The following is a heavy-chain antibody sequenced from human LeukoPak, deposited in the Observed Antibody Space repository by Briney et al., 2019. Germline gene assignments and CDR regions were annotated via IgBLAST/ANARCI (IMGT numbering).Heavy chain of an antibody. J-gene: IGHJ4*02. CDR1: AFIFNNAW. V-gene: IGHV3-15*01. Sequence: GGSLRLSCATSAFIFNNAWMSWVRQAPGKGLEWVGRIKSKTDGGTTDYAAPVKGRFTISRDDSKNTLYLQMNSLKAEDTAVYYCTTECNFNYYYWGQGTLVTVSS. CDR3: TTECNFNYYY. D-gene: IGHD4-11*01. CDR2: IKSKTDGGTT.